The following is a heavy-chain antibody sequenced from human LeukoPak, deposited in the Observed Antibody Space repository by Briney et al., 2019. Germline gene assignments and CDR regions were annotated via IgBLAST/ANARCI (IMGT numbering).Heavy chain of an antibody. D-gene: IGHD3-22*01. Sequence: GASVKVSCKASGGTFSSYAISWVRQAPGQGLEWMGRIIPILGIANYAQKFQGRVTITVDKSTSTAYMELSSLRSEDTALYYCASTPYYYDSSGYYPLDYWGQGTLVTVSS. CDR2: IIPILGIA. J-gene: IGHJ4*02. CDR1: GGTFSSYA. V-gene: IGHV1-69*04. CDR3: ASTPYYYDSSGYYPLDY.